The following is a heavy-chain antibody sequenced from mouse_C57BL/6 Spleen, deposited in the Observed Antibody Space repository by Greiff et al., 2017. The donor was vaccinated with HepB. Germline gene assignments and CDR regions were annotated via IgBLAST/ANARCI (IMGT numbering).Heavy chain of an antibody. V-gene: IGHV1-80*01. D-gene: IGHD2-2*01. J-gene: IGHJ2*01. CDR1: GYAFSSYW. CDR2: IYPGDGDT. Sequence: QVQLKQSGAELVKPGASVKISCKASGYAFSSYWMNWVKQRPGKGLEWIGQIYPGDGDTNYNGKFKGKATLTADKSSSTAYMQLSSLTSEDSAVYFCARTSTMVTTGFDYWGQGTTLTVSS. CDR3: ARTSTMVTTGFDY.